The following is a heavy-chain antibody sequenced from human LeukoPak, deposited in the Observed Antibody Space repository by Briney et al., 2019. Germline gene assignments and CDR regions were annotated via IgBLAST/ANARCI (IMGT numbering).Heavy chain of an antibody. CDR3: ARGGYSYGPAVLNWFDP. CDR1: GGSISSYY. J-gene: IGHJ5*02. V-gene: IGHV4-59*01. D-gene: IGHD5-18*01. CDR2: IYYSGST. Sequence: SETLSLTCTVSGGSISSYYWSWLRQPPGRGLEWIGYIYYSGSTNYNPSLKSRVTISVDTSKNQFSLKLSSVTAADTAVYYCARGGYSYGPAVLNWFDPWGQGTLVTVSS.